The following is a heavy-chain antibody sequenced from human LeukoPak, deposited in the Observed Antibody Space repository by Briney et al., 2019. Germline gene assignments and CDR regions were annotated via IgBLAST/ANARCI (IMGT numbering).Heavy chain of an antibody. Sequence: SETLSLTCTVSGDSFSNYYLSWIRQSPGKGLEWIAYISYSGSTNYNPSLKSRLTISVDTSKNQFSLTLTSVPARDTAVCECARGWSGLFGWFGPWGQGTLVTVSS. D-gene: IGHD3-3*01. CDR2: ISYSGST. V-gene: IGHV4-59*01. J-gene: IGHJ5*02. CDR1: GDSFSNYY. CDR3: ARGWSGLFGWFGP.